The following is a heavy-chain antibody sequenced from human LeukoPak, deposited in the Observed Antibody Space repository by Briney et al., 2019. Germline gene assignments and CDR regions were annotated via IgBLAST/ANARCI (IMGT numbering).Heavy chain of an antibody. V-gene: IGHV3-7*03. CDR3: ARVRGSRSFDY. CDR1: GFIFSNYW. Sequence: GGSLRLSCAASGFIFSNYWMSWVRQAPGKGLEWVATINQNGSDKYYVDSLKGRFTISRDNAENPLFLQMNSLRADDTAVYYCARVRGSRSFDYWGQGTLVTVSS. D-gene: IGHD3-10*01. CDR2: INQNGSDK. J-gene: IGHJ4*02.